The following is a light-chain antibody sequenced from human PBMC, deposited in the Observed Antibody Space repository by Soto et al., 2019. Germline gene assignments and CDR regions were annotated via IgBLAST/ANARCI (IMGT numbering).Light chain of an antibody. CDR1: QSINSW. Sequence: DIQMTQSPSTLSASVGDRVTISCRASQSINSWLAWYQQKPGKAPKLLIYKTSSLESGVPSRFSGSGSGTEFTLTISSLHPDDFATYSCQHYNSNPWTFGQGTKVEIK. CDR2: KTS. J-gene: IGKJ1*01. V-gene: IGKV1-5*03. CDR3: QHYNSNPWT.